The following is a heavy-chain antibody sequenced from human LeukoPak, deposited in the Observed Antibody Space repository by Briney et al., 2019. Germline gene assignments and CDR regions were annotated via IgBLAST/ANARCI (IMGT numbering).Heavy chain of an antibody. CDR3: ARDAPLQAAPYYYYYMDV. J-gene: IGHJ6*03. V-gene: IGHV1-69*05. CDR2: IIPIFGTA. CDR1: GGTFSSYA. D-gene: IGHD6-13*01. Sequence: SVKVSCKASGGTFSSYAISWVRQAPGQGLEWMGGIIPIFGTANYAQKFQGRVTITTDESTSTAYMELSSLRSEDTAVYYCARDAPLQAAPYYYYYMDVWGKGTTVTVSS.